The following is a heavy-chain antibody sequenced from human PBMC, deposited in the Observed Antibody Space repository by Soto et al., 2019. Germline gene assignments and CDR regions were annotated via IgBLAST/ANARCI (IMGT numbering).Heavy chain of an antibody. CDR2: IYYSGST. J-gene: IGHJ4*02. CDR1: GGSISSSSYY. CDR3: ARMFMITFGGVIENQYYFDY. Sequence: QLQLQESGPGLVKPSETLSLTCTVSGGSISSSSYYWGWIRQPPGKGLEWIGSIYYSGSTYYNPSLKSRVTISVDTSKNQFSLKLSSVTAADTAVYYCARMFMITFGGVIENQYYFDYWGQGTLVTVSS. D-gene: IGHD3-16*02. V-gene: IGHV4-39*01.